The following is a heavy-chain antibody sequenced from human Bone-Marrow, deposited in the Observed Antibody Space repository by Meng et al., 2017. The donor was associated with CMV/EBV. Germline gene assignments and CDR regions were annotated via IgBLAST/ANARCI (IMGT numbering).Heavy chain of an antibody. CDR1: GGTFSSYA. D-gene: IGHD2-15*01. CDR3: ASGPLQVVALFDI. CDR2: IIPIFGTA. V-gene: IGHV1-69*05. J-gene: IGHJ3*02. Sequence: SVKVSCKASGGTFSSYAISWVRQAPGQGLEWMGGIIPIFGTANYAQKFQGRVTITTDESTSTAYMELSSLRSEDTAVYYCASGPLQVVALFDIWGQGTMVTGSS.